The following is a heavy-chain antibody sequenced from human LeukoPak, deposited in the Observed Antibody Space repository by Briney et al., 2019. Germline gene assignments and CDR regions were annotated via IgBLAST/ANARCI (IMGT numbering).Heavy chain of an antibody. V-gene: IGHV4-30-4*08. CDR2: IYYSGST. Sequence: SETLSLTCTVSGGSISSGDYYWSWIRQPPGKGLEWIGYIYYSGSTYYNPSLKSRVTISVDTSKNQFSLKLSSVTAADTAVYYCARVGKMVYCGGDCYRPSRFDPWGQGTLVTVSS. CDR3: ARVGKMVYCGGDCYRPSRFDP. D-gene: IGHD2-21*01. CDR1: GGSISSGDYY. J-gene: IGHJ5*02.